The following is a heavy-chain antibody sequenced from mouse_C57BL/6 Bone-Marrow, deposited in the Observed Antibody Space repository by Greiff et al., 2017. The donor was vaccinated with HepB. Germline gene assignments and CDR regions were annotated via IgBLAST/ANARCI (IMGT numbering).Heavy chain of an antibody. CDR1: GFNIKDDY. D-gene: IGHD2-1*01. J-gene: IGHJ3*01. CDR2: IDPENGDT. V-gene: IGHV14-4*01. Sequence: EVQLQQSGAELVRPGASVKLSCTASGFNIKDDYMHWVKQRPEQGLEWIGWIDPENGDTEYASKFQGKATITADTSSNTAYLQFSSLTSEDTAVYYCTTWDGKAWFAYWDQGTLVTVSA. CDR3: TTWDGKAWFAY.